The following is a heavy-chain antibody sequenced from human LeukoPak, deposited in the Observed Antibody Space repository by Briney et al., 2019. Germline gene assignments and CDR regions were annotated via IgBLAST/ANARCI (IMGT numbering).Heavy chain of an antibody. D-gene: IGHD6-13*01. CDR2: ISGSGGST. Sequence: GGSLRLSCSASGFTFSSYAMSWVRQPPGKGLEWVSAISGSGGSTYYADSVKGRFTISRDNAKNTLSLQMNSLRAEDTAVYYCAKSVGYSSSWYRDDNYYYYGMDVWGQGTTVTVSS. CDR1: GFTFSSYA. CDR3: AKSVGYSSSWYRDDNYYYYGMDV. J-gene: IGHJ6*02. V-gene: IGHV3-23*01.